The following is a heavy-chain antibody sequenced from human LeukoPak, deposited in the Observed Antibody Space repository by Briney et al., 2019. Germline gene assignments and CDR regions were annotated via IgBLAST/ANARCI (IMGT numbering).Heavy chain of an antibody. CDR1: GFTFSSYG. V-gene: IGHV3-30*02. Sequence: GGSLRLYCAASGFTFSSYGMHWVRQAPGKGLEWVAFIRYDGSNKYYADSVKGRFTISRDNSKNTLYLQMNSLRAEDTAVYYCAKARWLRLDRPFDYWGQGTLVTVSS. D-gene: IGHD5-12*01. CDR2: IRYDGSNK. CDR3: AKARWLRLDRPFDY. J-gene: IGHJ4*02.